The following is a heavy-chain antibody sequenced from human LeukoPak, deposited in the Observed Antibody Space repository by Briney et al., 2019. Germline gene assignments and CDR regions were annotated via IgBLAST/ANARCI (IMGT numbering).Heavy chain of an antibody. V-gene: IGHV4-59*01. CDR2: IYYSGST. D-gene: IGHD4-23*01. J-gene: IGHJ4*02. CDR1: GGSISSYY. CDR3: ASFAMDDYGGNDY. Sequence: SETLSLTCTVSGGSISSYYWSWIRQPPGKGLEWIGYIYYSGSTNYNPSLKSRVTISVDTSKNQFSLKLSSVTAADTAVYYCASFAMDDYGGNDYWGQGTLVTVSS.